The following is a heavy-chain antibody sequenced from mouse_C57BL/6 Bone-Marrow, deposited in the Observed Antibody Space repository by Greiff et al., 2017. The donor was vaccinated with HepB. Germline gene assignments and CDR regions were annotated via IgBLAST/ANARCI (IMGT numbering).Heavy chain of an antibody. Sequence: QVQLQQSGAELVNPGASLKVSCKASGYNFTSYWLHWVNQSPGQGLEWIGRIHPSDSETNYKQNFKGKATLTVVKSSSTAYMQLSSLTSEDSAVYYCAIPYSYYYAMDYWGQGTSVTVSS. CDR2: IHPSDSET. CDR3: AIPYSYYYAMDY. J-gene: IGHJ4*01. CDR1: GYNFTSYW. V-gene: IGHV1-74*01. D-gene: IGHD2-12*01.